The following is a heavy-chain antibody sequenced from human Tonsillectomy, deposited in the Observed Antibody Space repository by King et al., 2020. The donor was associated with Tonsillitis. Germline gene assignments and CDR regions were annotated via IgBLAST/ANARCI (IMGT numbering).Heavy chain of an antibody. CDR3: AGSTLGHGFDY. Sequence: QLVQSGAEVKKPGESLKISCKGSGNRFTSHWIAWVRQMPGKGLEWVGIIHPRDSDTRYSPSFQGQVTISADKSISTAYLQWSSLKASDTAMYYCAGSTLGHGFDYWGQGTLVTVSS. CDR2: IHPRDSDT. CDR1: GNRFTSHW. V-gene: IGHV5-51*01. D-gene: IGHD7-27*01. J-gene: IGHJ4*02.